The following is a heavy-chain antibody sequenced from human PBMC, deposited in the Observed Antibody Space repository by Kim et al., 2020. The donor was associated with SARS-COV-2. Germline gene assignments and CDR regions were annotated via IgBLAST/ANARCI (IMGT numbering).Heavy chain of an antibody. J-gene: IGHJ2*01. V-gene: IGHV3-30*03. CDR2: ITLDGRNE. D-gene: IGHD1-1*01. Sequence: GGSLRLSCAASGFTFNNFCMHWVRQAPGKGLEWVAIITLDGRNEYYVVSVKGRFTVSRDNSQNSLFLQMNSLRAEDTALYYCARGSWNPLLANDL. CDR3: ARGSWNPLLANDL. CDR1: GFTFNNFC.